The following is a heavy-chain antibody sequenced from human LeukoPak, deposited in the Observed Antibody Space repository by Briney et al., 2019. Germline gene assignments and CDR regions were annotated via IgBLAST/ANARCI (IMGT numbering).Heavy chain of an antibody. CDR2: IIPILGIA. V-gene: IGHV1-69*10. CDR3: ARDIGGSYPAADY. CDR1: GGTFNIYT. Sequence: SVTVSFKGSGGTFNIYTISWVRQAPGQGREGMGGIIPILGIANYAQKFQGRVTITADKSTSTAYMELSSLRSEDTAVYYCARDIGGSYPAADYWGQGTLVTVSS. D-gene: IGHD1-26*01. J-gene: IGHJ4*02.